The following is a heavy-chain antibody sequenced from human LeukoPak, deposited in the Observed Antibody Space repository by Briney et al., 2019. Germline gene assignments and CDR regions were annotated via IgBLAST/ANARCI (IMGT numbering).Heavy chain of an antibody. CDR2: IIPVSGAA. CDR1: GGTFSRFA. D-gene: IGHD3-10*01. CDR3: ARGRPGGRFFDY. Sequence: SVKVSCKASGGTFSRFAISWVRQAPGQGLEWMGGIIPVSGAANYAQKFQGRVTISTDEATSTAYMELSSLRSEDTAVYYCARGRPGGRFFDYWGQGTLVTVSS. J-gene: IGHJ4*02. V-gene: IGHV1-69*05.